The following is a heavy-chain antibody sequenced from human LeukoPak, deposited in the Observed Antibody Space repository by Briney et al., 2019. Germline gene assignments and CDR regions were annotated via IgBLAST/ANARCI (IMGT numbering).Heavy chain of an antibody. Sequence: SETLSLTCAVYRGSFSGYYWNWIRQPPGKGLEWIGEMNHSGSTNYNSSLKSRVTISVDTSKNQFSLKLSSVTAADTAVYYCARVGTYGSGSYLSWLDYWGQGTLVTVS. CDR2: MNHSGST. D-gene: IGHD3-10*01. CDR3: ARVGTYGSGSYLSWLDY. J-gene: IGHJ4*02. V-gene: IGHV4-34*01. CDR1: RGSFSGYY.